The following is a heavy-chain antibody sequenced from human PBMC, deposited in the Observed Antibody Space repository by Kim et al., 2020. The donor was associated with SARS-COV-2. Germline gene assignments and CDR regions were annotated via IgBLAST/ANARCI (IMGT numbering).Heavy chain of an antibody. CDR1: GGSFSGYY. J-gene: IGHJ5*02. D-gene: IGHD3-10*01. CDR3: ARGKLLWFGETRSSRRSWFDP. CDR2: INHSGST. Sequence: SETLSLTCAVYGGSFSGYYWSWIRQPPGKGLEWIGEINHSGSTNYNPSLKSRVTISVDTSKNQFSLKLSSVTAADTAVYYCARGKLLWFGETRSSRRSWFDPWGQGTLVTVSS. V-gene: IGHV4-34*01.